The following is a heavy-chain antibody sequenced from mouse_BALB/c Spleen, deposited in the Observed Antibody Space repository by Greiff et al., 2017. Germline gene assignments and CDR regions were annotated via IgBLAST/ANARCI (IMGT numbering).Heavy chain of an antibody. J-gene: IGHJ4*01. CDR3: ARLEGYAMDY. V-gene: IGHV5-4*02. Sequence: EVMLVESGGGLVKPGGSLKLSCAASGFTFSDYYMYWVRQTPEKRLEWVATISDGGSYTYYPDSVKGRFTISRDNAKNNLYMQMSSLKSEDTAMYYCARLEGYAMDYWGQGTSVTVSS. CDR1: GFTFSDYY. CDR2: ISDGGSYT.